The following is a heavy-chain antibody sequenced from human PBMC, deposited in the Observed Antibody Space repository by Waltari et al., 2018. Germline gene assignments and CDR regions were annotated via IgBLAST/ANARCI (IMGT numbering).Heavy chain of an antibody. CDR2: ISYSGTT. D-gene: IGHD2-15*01. CDR3: AREPGYCRGGSCYFSGDNAYDV. V-gene: IGHV4-59*01. CDR1: GDSMNNYL. J-gene: IGHJ3*01. Sequence: QVVLQESGPGLVKPSETLSLTCSVSGDSMNNYLWTWIRQTPGKGLEWIGYISYSGTTNYNPSLKSRVTISLDTSKNKFSLKLNSVTAADSAVYYCAREPGYCRGGSCYFSGDNAYDVWGRGTMVTVSS.